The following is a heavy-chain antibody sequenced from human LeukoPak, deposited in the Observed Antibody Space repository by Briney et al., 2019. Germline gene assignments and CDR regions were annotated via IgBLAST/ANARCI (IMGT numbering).Heavy chain of an antibody. V-gene: IGHV1-18*01. CDR3: ARRQGTTLSFDY. CDR2: VNAYNGNT. Sequence: ASVKVSCKASGYTFTSYGFSWVRQAPGQGLEWMGWVNAYNGNTNYAQKLQGRVTMTTDTSTSTAYMELRSLRFDDTAVYYCARRQGTTLSFDYWGQGTLVTVSS. CDR1: GYTFTSYG. D-gene: IGHD1-1*01. J-gene: IGHJ4*02.